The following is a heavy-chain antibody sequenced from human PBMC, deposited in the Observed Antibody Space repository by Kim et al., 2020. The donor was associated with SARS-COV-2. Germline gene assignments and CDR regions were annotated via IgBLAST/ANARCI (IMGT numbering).Heavy chain of an antibody. Sequence: SETLSLTCTVSGGSISSSSYYWGWIRQPPGKGLEWIGSIYYSGSTYYNPSLKSRVTISVDTSKNQFSLKLSSVTAADTAVYYCAGDYDSSGYYYVGYAFDIWGQGTMVTVSS. CDR1: GGSISSSSYY. CDR3: AGDYDSSGYYYVGYAFDI. CDR2: IYYSGST. D-gene: IGHD3-22*01. J-gene: IGHJ3*02. V-gene: IGHV4-39*01.